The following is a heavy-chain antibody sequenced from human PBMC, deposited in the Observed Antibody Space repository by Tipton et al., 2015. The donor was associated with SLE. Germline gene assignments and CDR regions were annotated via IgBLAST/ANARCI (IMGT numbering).Heavy chain of an antibody. CDR2: INHSGST. CDR3: ARGTGMGLDDYGDYSDY. V-gene: IGHV4-34*01. Sequence: TLSLTCAVYGGSFSGYYWNWIRQPPGKGLEWIGEINHSGSTNYNPSLKSRVTISVDTSKNQFSLKLSSVTAADTAVYYCARGTGMGLDDYGDYSDYWGQGTLVTVSS. J-gene: IGHJ4*02. CDR1: GGSFSGYY. D-gene: IGHD4-17*01.